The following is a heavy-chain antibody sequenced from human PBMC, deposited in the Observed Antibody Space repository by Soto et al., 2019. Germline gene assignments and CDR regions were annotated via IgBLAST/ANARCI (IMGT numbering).Heavy chain of an antibody. Sequence: SETLSLTCAVSGGSISSGGYSWSWIRQPPGKGLEWIGYIYHSGSTYYNPSLKSRVTISVDRSKNQFSLKLSSVTAADTAVYYCARAIGYSGYDFEAFDYWVQGTLVNVTS. CDR3: ARAIGYSGYDFEAFDY. D-gene: IGHD5-12*01. CDR1: GGSISSGGYS. J-gene: IGHJ4*02. V-gene: IGHV4-30-2*01. CDR2: IYHSGST.